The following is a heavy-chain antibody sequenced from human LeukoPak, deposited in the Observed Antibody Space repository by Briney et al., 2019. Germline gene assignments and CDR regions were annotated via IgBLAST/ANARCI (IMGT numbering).Heavy chain of an antibody. CDR3: ASAPRTARSSDPQHRMVRGPYVY. V-gene: IGHV4-34*01. CDR1: GGSFRGYY. CDR2: INHSGST. J-gene: IGHJ4*02. Sequence: SEALSLTCAVYGGSFRGYYWSWIRQPPGKGLEWIGEINHSGSTNYNPSLKSRVTISVDTSKNQSSLKLSSVTAADTAVYYCASAPRTARSSDPQHRMVRGPYVYWGQGTLVTVSS. D-gene: IGHD3-10*01.